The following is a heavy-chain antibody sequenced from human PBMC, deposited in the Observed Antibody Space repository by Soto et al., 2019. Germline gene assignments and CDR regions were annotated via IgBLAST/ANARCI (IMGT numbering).Heavy chain of an antibody. CDR3: AREPASFRYYYYMDV. CDR1: GFTFISYA. CDR2: ISGSGGST. Sequence: PGGYLRLSCAASGFTFISYAMTRVRQAPGKGLEWVSAISGSGGSTYYADSVKGRFTISRDNSKNTLYLQMNSLRAEDTAVYYCAREPASFRYYYYMDVWGKGTTVTVSS. J-gene: IGHJ6*03. D-gene: IGHD2-2*01. V-gene: IGHV3-23*01.